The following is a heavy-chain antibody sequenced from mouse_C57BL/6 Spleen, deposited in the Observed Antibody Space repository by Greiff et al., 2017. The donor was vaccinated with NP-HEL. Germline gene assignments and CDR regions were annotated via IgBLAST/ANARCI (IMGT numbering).Heavy chain of an antibody. V-gene: IGHV1-7*01. CDR1: GYTFTSYW. J-gene: IGHJ2*01. CDR2: INPSSGYT. CDR3: ATGHYFDY. Sequence: QVHVKQSGAELAKPGASVKLSCKASGYTFTSYWMHWVKQRPGQGLEWIGYINPSSGYTKYNQKFKDKATLTADKSSSTAYMQLSSLTYEDSAVYYCATGHYFDYWGQGTTLTVSS. D-gene: IGHD3-2*02.